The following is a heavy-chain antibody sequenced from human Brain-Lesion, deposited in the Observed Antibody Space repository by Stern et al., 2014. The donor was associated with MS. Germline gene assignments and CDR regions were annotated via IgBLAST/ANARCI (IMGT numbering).Heavy chain of an antibody. D-gene: IGHD3-22*01. CDR2: ISTYNGNT. Sequence: QVQLGQSGAEVKKPGASVKVSCKPSGYTFTSYAITWVRQAPGQGLEWMGWISTYNGNTNYVQKLQGRVTMTTDTSTSTAYMELRSLRSDDPAVYYCARGHTSGYYNFDYWGQGTLVTVS. CDR1: GYTFTSYA. CDR3: ARGHTSGYYNFDY. V-gene: IGHV1-18*01. J-gene: IGHJ4*02.